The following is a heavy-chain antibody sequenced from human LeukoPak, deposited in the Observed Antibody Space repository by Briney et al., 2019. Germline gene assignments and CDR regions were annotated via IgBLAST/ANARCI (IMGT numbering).Heavy chain of an antibody. CDR3: ARDSSGYYSRYGMDV. J-gene: IGHJ6*02. V-gene: IGHV4-34*01. CDR2: INHSGST. Sequence: PSETLSLTCAVYGGSFSGYYWSWIRQPPGKGLEWIGEINHSGSTNYNPSLKSRVTISVDTSKNQFSLKLSSVTAADTAVYYCARDSSGYYSRYGMDVWGQGTTVTVSS. D-gene: IGHD3-22*01. CDR1: GGSFSGYY.